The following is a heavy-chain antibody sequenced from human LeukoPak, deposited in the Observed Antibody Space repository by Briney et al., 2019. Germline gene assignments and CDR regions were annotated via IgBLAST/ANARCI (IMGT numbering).Heavy chain of an antibody. D-gene: IGHD3-10*01. CDR2: INNSGGST. V-gene: IGHV3-23*01. Sequence: GGSLRLSCAASGFTFSSYAMNWVRQAPGKGLAWVSGINNSGGSTYYADSVKGRFTISRDNSKNTLYLQMNSLRAEDTAVYFCARLFRIGAGRDYFDYWGQGTLVTVSS. CDR3: ARLFRIGAGRDYFDY. CDR1: GFTFSSYA. J-gene: IGHJ4*02.